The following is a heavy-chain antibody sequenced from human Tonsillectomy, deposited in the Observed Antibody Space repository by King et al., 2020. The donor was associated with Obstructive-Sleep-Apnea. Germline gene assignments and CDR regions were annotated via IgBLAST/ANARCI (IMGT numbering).Heavy chain of an antibody. CDR2: ISSSISTI. CDR3: ARDGGYSY. J-gene: IGHJ4*02. CDR1: GFTFSSYS. V-gene: IGHV3-48*04. Sequence: VQLVESGGGLVQPGGSLRLSCAASGFTFSSYSMNWVRQAPGKGLEGVSYISSSISTIYYADSVKGRFTISRDNAKNSLYLQMNSLRAEDTAVYYCARDGGYSYWGQGTLVTVSS. D-gene: IGHD5-12*01.